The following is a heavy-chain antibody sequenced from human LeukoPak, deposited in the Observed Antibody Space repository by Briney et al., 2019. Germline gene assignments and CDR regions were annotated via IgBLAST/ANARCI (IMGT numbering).Heavy chain of an antibody. CDR2: ISSSSSYI. CDR1: GFTFSSYS. V-gene: IGHV3-21*01. Sequence: GGSLGLSCAASGFTFSSYSMNWVRQAPGKGLEWVSSISSSSSYIYYADSVKGRFTISRDNAKNSLYLQMNSLRAEDTAVYYCAAISSTKMDVWGKGTTVTVSS. D-gene: IGHD2-2*01. J-gene: IGHJ6*04. CDR3: AAISSTKMDV.